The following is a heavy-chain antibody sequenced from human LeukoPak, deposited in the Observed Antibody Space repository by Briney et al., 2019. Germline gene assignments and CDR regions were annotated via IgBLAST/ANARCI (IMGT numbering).Heavy chain of an antibody. V-gene: IGHV4-59*08. J-gene: IGHJ6*03. CDR3: ARRIIAAAAPYMDV. Sequence: PSETLSLTCAVSGGSISSYYWSWIRQPTGKGLEWIGYIYYSGSTNYNPSLKSRVTISVDTSKNQFSLKLSSVTAADPAVYYCARRIIAAAAPYMDVWGKGTTVTVSS. CDR2: IYYSGST. CDR1: GGSISSYY. D-gene: IGHD6-13*01.